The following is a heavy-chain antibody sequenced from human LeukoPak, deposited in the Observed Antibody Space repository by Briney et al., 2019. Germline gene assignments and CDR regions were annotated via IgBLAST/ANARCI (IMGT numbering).Heavy chain of an antibody. CDR2: MNPNSGNT. CDR3: ARAYDILNDFDAFDI. J-gene: IGHJ3*02. V-gene: IGHV1-8*01. CDR1: GYTFTSYD. D-gene: IGHD3-9*01. Sequence: GPVKVSCKASGYTFTSYDINWVRQATGQGLEWMGWMNPNSGNTGYAQKFQGRVTMTRNTSISTAYMELSSLRSEDTAVYYCARAYDILNDFDAFDIWGQGTMVTVSS.